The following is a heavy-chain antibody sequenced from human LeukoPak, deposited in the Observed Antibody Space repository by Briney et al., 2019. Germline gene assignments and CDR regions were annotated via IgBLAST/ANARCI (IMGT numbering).Heavy chain of an antibody. V-gene: IGHV1-2*06. D-gene: IGHD2-15*01. J-gene: IGHJ4*02. CDR3: ARVLWSGTTRGYCSGGSCLTLPGY. Sequence: ASVKVSCKASGYTFTGYYMHWVRQAPGKGLEWMERINPNSGATNYAQKFQGRVTMTRDTSISTAYMELSRLRSDDTAVYYCARVLWSGTTRGYCSGGSCLTLPGYWGQGTLVTVSS. CDR1: GYTFTGYY. CDR2: INPNSGAT.